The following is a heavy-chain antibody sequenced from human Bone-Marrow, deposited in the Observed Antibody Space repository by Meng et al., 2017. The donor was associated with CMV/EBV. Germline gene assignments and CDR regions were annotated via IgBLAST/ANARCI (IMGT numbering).Heavy chain of an antibody. CDR2: IYSGGSST. D-gene: IGHD3-3*01. CDR1: GGSLSSSIYY. J-gene: IGHJ4*02. Sequence: ETLSLTCTVSGGSLSSSIYYWGWIRQPPGKGLEWVSVIYSGGSSTYYADSVKGRFTISRDNSKNTLYLQMNSPRAEDTAVYYCAKASYYDFWSGYYSFDYWGQGTLVTVSS. CDR3: AKASYYDFWSGYYSFDY. V-gene: IGHV3-23*03.